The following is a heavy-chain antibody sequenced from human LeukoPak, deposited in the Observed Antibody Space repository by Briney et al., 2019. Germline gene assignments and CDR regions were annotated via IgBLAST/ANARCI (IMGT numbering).Heavy chain of an antibody. CDR1: GYTFTGYY. Sequence: GASVKVSCKASGYTFTGYYMHWVRQAPGQGLEWMGWINPNSGGTNYAQKFQGWVTMTRDTSISTAYMELSRLRSDDTAVYYCARDHDYYYYGMDVWGQGTTVTVSS. CDR3: ARDHDYYYYGMDV. CDR2: INPNSGGT. V-gene: IGHV1-2*04. J-gene: IGHJ6*02.